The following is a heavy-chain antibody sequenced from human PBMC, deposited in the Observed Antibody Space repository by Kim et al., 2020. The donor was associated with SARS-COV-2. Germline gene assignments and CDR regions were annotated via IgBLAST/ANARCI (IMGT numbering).Heavy chain of an antibody. V-gene: IGHV4-30-4*01. CDR3: AREYCGGDCYYDI. D-gene: IGHD2-21*01. J-gene: IGHJ3*02. CDR1: GGSISSGDYY. Sequence: SETLSLTCTVSGGSISSGDYYWSWIRQPPGKGLEWIGYIYYSGSTYYNPSLKSRVTISVDTSKNQFSLKLSSVTAADTAVYYCAREYCGGDCYYDIWGQGTMVTVSS. CDR2: IYYSGST.